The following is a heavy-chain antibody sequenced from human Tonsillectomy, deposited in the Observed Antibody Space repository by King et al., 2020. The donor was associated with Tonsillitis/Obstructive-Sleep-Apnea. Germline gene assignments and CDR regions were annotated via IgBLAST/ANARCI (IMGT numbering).Heavy chain of an antibody. D-gene: IGHD6-13*01. CDR3: SSLTPDGLAAAGAIDY. CDR1: GFTFSSYG. CDR2: IWYDGSNK. V-gene: IGHV3-33*01. Sequence: VQLVESGGGVVQPGRSLRLSCAASGFTFSSYGMHWVRQAPGKGLEWVAVIWYDGSNKYYADSVKGRFTISRDNSKNTLYLQMNSLRAEDTAVYYCSSLTPDGLAAAGAIDYWGQGTLFTVSS. J-gene: IGHJ4*02.